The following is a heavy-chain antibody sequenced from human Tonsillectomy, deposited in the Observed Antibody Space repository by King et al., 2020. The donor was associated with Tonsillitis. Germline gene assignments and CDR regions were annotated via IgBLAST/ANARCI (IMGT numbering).Heavy chain of an antibody. V-gene: IGHV4-30-4*08. CDR3: SKYEGGVFDP. D-gene: IGHD2-15*01. J-gene: IGHJ5*02. CDR1: GGSISGGDHY. Sequence: QLQESGPGLVKPSQTLSLTCTVSGGSISGGDHYWSWILQPPGKGLEWVGYIYHSGNTYYNPSLKSRLTISVDTSKNQFSLKLTSVTAADTAVYYCSKYEGGVFDPWGQGTLVTVSS. CDR2: IYHSGNT.